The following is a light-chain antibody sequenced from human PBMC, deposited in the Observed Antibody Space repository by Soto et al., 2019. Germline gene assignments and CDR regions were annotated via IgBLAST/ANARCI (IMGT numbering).Light chain of an antibody. J-gene: IGLJ1*01. Sequence: QSVLTQPASVSGSPGQSITISCTGTSSDVGGYYYVSWYQHHPGKAPKLMIYQVSNRPSGVSNRFSGSKSGNTASLTISGLQAEDEADYYCSSYKSSNTFYVFGTGTKV. CDR1: SSDVGGYYY. V-gene: IGLV2-14*01. CDR3: SSYKSSNTFYV. CDR2: QVS.